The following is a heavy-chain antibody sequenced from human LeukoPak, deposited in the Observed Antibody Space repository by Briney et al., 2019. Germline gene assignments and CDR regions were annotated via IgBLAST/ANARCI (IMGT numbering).Heavy chain of an antibody. D-gene: IGHD3-3*01. Sequence: SETLSLTCTVSGGSISSGGYYWSWIRQPPGKGLGWIGYIYHSGSTYYNPSPKSRVTISVDRSKNQFSLKLSSVTAADTAVYYCARVVRTIFGVVIMYWFDPWGQGTLVTVSS. CDR3: ARVVRTIFGVVIMYWFDP. V-gene: IGHV4-30-2*01. J-gene: IGHJ5*02. CDR2: IYHSGST. CDR1: GGSISSGGYY.